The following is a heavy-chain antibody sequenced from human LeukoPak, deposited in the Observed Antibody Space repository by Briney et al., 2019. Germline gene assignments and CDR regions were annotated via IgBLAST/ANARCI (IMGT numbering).Heavy chain of an antibody. J-gene: IGHJ6*03. CDR2: IIPIFGTA. Sequence: SVKVSCKASGGTFSSYAISWVRQAPGQGLEWMGRIIPIFGTANYAQKFQGRVTITADKSTSTAYMELSSLRPEDTAVYYCARDIAVAGKPGESYYYYYYMDVWGKGTTVTLSS. CDR3: ARDIAVAGKPGESYYYYYYMDV. D-gene: IGHD6-19*01. CDR1: GGTFSSYA. V-gene: IGHV1-69*06.